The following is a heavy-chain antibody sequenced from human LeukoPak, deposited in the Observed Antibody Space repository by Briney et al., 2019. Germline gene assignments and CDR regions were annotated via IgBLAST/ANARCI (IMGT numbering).Heavy chain of an antibody. CDR2: IRSKANSYAT. D-gene: IGHD1-26*01. V-gene: IGHV3-73*01. J-gene: IGHJ3*02. CDR3: TRHAVVGYSGSYLFLYAFDI. Sequence: GGSLRLSCAASGFTFSGSAMHWVRQASGKGLEWVGRIRSKANSYATAYAASVKGRFTISRDDSKNTAYLQMNSLKTEDTAVYYCTRHAVVGYSGSYLFLYAFDIWGQGTMVTVSS. CDR1: GFTFSGSA.